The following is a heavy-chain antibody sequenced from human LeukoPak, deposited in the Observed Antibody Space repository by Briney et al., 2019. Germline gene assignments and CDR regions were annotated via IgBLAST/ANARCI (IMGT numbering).Heavy chain of an antibody. Sequence: SVKVSCKASGGTFSSYAISWVRQAPGQGLEWMGGIIPIFGTANYAQKFQGRVTITTDKSTSTAYMELSSLRSEDTAVCYCARGEGSGDERDYYYYYMDVWGKGTTVTVSS. V-gene: IGHV1-69*05. CDR2: IIPIFGTA. CDR3: ARGEGSGDERDYYYYYMDV. D-gene: IGHD5-12*01. J-gene: IGHJ6*03. CDR1: GGTFSSYA.